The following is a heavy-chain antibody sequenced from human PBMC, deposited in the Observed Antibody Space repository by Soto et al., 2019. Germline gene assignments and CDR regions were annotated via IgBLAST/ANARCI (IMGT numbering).Heavy chain of an antibody. Sequence: QLQLQESGPGLVKPSETLSLTCTVSGGSISSSSYYWGWIRQPPGKGLEWIGSIYYSGTTYYNPSLKTRVTTSADTSKNQFPLTLSAVTAADAAVYYCARDRIAARPHYFDYWGQGTLVTVSS. CDR1: GGSISSSSYY. D-gene: IGHD6-6*01. CDR3: ARDRIAARPHYFDY. J-gene: IGHJ4*02. CDR2: IYYSGTT. V-gene: IGHV4-39*01.